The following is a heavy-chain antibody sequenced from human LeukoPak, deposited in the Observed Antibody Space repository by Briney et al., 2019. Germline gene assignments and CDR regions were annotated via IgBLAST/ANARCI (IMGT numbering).Heavy chain of an antibody. CDR1: GFPFSSYG. CDR3: AKGGYQLLPIDY. V-gene: IGHV3-30*18. Sequence: GSLSLSCAASGFPFSSYGMHWVRQAPGKGLEWVAVISYDGSNKYYADSVKGRFTISRDNSKNTLYLQMNSLRAEDTAVYYCAKGGYQLLPIDYWGQGTLVTVSS. CDR2: ISYDGSNK. J-gene: IGHJ4*02. D-gene: IGHD2-2*01.